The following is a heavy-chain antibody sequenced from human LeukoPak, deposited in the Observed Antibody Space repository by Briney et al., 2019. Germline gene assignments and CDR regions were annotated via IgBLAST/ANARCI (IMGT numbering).Heavy chain of an antibody. CDR2: INPSGGST. Sequence: ASVKVSCKASGYTFTDYYMHWVRQAPGQGLEWMGIINPSGGSTVYAQKFQDRVTMTRDTSTSTVYMELSSLRSEDTAIYYCARERVGSGYFSRWGQGTLVTVSS. CDR1: GYTFTDYY. V-gene: IGHV1-46*01. J-gene: IGHJ1*01. CDR3: ARERVGSGYFSR. D-gene: IGHD5-12*01.